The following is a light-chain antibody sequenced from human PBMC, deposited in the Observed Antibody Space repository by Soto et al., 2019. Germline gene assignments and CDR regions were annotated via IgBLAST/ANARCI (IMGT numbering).Light chain of an antibody. Sequence: QVTLSLSSLSLHVGDRLTITCRASQSINRYLSWYQQKPGKAPKLLIYAASSLPTGVPLRFRGSGSGTDYTLTITSLQPEDFATYYRQPTSGTPPFTFGEGTRLEI. CDR3: QPTSGTPPFT. CDR2: AAS. CDR1: QSINRY. J-gene: IGKJ5*01. V-gene: IGKV1-39*01.